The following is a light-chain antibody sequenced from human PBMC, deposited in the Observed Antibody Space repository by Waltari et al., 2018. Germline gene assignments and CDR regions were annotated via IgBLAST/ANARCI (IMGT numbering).Light chain of an antibody. CDR2: EVS. V-gene: IGLV2-8*01. Sequence: QSALTQPPSASGSPGQSVTISCTGTSSDVGGYNYVSWYQQHPGKAPKLMIYEVSKRPSGVPDRVSGSKSGNTASLTVSGLQAEDEADYYCSSYAGSNLNVFGSGTKVTVL. J-gene: IGLJ6*01. CDR3: SSYAGSNLNV. CDR1: SSDVGGYNY.